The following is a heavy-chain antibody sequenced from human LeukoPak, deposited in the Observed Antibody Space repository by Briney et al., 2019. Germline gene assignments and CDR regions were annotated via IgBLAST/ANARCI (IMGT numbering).Heavy chain of an antibody. D-gene: IGHD3-22*01. Sequence: GGSLRLSCSASGFIFSSYAMHWVRQAPGKGLEYVSAMSSSGGKTYYADSMKGRVIISRDNSKNTLYLQLSSLTPEDTAVYFCVKGAESYCDSRSDYWGQGTLVTVSS. V-gene: IGHV3-64D*09. CDR3: VKGAESYCDSRSDY. J-gene: IGHJ4*02. CDR1: GFIFSSYA. CDR2: MSSSGGKT.